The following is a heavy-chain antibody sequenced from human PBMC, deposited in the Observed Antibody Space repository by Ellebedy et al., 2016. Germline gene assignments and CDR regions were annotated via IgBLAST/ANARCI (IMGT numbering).Heavy chain of an antibody. CDR2: IYSGGST. CDR3: ARASKWDAFDI. Sequence: GGSLRLXXAASGFTASSHYMTWVRQAPGKELEWLSIIYSGGSTYYPDSLKGRFTISRDDSKNTLHLQLNSLRVEDTAVYYCARASKWDAFDIWGRGTMVTVSS. CDR1: GFTASSHY. J-gene: IGHJ3*02. V-gene: IGHV3-53*01. D-gene: IGHD1-26*01.